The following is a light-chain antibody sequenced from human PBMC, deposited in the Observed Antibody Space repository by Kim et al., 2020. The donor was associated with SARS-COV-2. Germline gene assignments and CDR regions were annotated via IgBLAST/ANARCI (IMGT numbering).Light chain of an antibody. CDR3: SSYTSSSTPRV. J-gene: IGLJ3*02. V-gene: IGLV2-14*01. CDR1: SSDVGGYNY. CDR2: DVS. Sequence: QSALTQPASVSGSPGRSITISCTGTSSDVGGYNYVSWYQQHPGKAPKLMIYDVSKRPSGVSNRFSGSKSGNTASLTISGLQAEDEADYYCSSYTSSSTPRVFGGGTKLTVL.